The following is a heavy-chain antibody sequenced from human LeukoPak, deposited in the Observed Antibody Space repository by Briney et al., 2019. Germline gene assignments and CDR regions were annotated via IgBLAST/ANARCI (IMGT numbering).Heavy chain of an antibody. D-gene: IGHD2-2*01. CDR3: AREVVVPAAGTWFDP. CDR2: ISSNGGST. CDR1: GFTFSSYA. Sequence: GGSLRLSCAASGFTFSSYAMHWARQAPGKGLEYVSAISSNGGSTYYANSVKGRFTISRDNSKNTLYLQMGSLRAEDMAVYYCAREVVVPAAGTWFDPWGQGTLVTVSS. J-gene: IGHJ5*02. V-gene: IGHV3-64*01.